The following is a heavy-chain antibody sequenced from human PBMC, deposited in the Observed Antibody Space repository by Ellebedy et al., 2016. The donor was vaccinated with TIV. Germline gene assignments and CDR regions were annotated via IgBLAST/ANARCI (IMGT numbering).Heavy chain of an antibody. CDR1: GFTFSSYA. D-gene: IGHD2-21*02. CDR2: ISGSGGST. CDR3: ARDLHVDRGDCLDY. V-gene: IGHV3-23*01. Sequence: PGGSLRLSCAASGFTFSSYAMSWVRQDPGKGLEWVSAISGSGGSTSYADSVKGRFTISRDNSKNTLYLQMNSLGVDDTAIFYCARDLHVDRGDCLDYWGQGTLVTVSS. J-gene: IGHJ4*02.